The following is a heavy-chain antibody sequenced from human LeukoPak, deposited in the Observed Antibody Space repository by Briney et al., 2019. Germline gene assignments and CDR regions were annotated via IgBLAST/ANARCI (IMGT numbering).Heavy chain of an antibody. V-gene: IGHV4-61*02. D-gene: IGHD1-26*01. CDR2: IYSSGST. Sequence: PSETLSLTCTVSGGSISSGSYYWSWIRQPAGKGLEWIGRIYSSGSTNYTPSLKSRVTISVDTSKNQFSLKLSSVTAADTAVYYCARAPGGGSYYGLPTQPHFDYWGQGTLVTVSS. CDR1: GGSISSGSYY. CDR3: ARAPGGGSYYGLPTQPHFDY. J-gene: IGHJ4*02.